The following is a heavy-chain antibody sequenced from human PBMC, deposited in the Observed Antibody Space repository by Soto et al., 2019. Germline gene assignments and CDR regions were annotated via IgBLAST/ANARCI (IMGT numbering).Heavy chain of an antibody. J-gene: IGHJ4*02. D-gene: IGHD1-20*01. CDR2: VRGSGEST. V-gene: IGHV3-23*01. CDR1: AFTFSSYA. CDR3: AXGRAXXXXGCTQAY. Sequence: EVQLLESGGGLAQPGGSLRLSCAASAFTFSSYAMSWVRXXXXXXXXXVSAVRGSGESTYYADSVKGRFTISRDNSKXXXXXXXXXXXXXXXXVXYCAXGRAXXXXGCTQAYWGQGTLVTVSS.